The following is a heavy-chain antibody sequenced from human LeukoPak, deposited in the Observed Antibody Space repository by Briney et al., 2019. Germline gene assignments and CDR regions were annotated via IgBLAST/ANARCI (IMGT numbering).Heavy chain of an antibody. D-gene: IGHD3-22*01. V-gene: IGHV3-43*02. CDR3: AKPVDSSGYYYRAFDI. CDR1: GFTFDDYA. CDR2: ISGDGGST. J-gene: IGHJ3*02. Sequence: PGGSLRLSSAASGFTFDDYAMHWVRQALGKGLEWVSLISGDGGSTYYADSVKGRFTISRDNSKNSLYLQMNSLRTEDTALYYCAKPVDSSGYYYRAFDIWGQGTMVTVSS.